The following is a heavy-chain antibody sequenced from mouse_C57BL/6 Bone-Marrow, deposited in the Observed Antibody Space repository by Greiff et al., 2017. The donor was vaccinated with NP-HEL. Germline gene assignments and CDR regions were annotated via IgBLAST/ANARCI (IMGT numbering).Heavy chain of an antibody. CDR1: GFTFSSYT. CDR3: ASLSPNWDWYFDV. CDR2: ISGGGGNT. J-gene: IGHJ1*03. V-gene: IGHV5-9*01. D-gene: IGHD4-1*01. Sequence: EVMLVESGGGLVKPGGSLKLSCAASGFTFSSYTMSWVRQTPEQRLEWVATISGGGGNTYYPDSVKGRFTISRDNAKNTLYLQMSSLRSDDTALYYCASLSPNWDWYFDVWGTGTTVTVSS.